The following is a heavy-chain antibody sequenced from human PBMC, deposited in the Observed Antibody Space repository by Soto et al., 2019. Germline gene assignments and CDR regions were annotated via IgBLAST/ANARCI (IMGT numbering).Heavy chain of an antibody. D-gene: IGHD3-22*01. CDR1: GYTFTSYA. Sequence: QVQLVQSGAEVKKPGASVKVSCKASGYTFTSYAIHWVRQAPGQRLEWMGWINGGDGNTKYLQNFQGRVTFTRDTSASTAYMEVSSLRSEDTAVYYCVAVVIGDYWGQGTLVTVSS. J-gene: IGHJ4*02. CDR2: INGGDGNT. CDR3: VAVVIGDY. V-gene: IGHV1-3*01.